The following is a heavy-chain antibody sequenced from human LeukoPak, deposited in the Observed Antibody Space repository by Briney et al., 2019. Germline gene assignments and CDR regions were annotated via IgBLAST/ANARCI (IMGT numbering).Heavy chain of an antibody. V-gene: IGHV1-46*01. CDR3: ARDRTPLEDQSPLGQFDP. Sequence: GTSVKVSCKASGYTFTSYYMHWVRQAPGQGLERMGIINPSGGSTSYAQKFQGRVTMTRDMSTSTVYMELSSLRSEYTAVYYCARDRTPLEDQSPLGQFDPWGQGTLVTVSS. CDR1: GYTFTSYY. J-gene: IGHJ5*02. CDR2: INPSGGST. D-gene: IGHD2-15*01.